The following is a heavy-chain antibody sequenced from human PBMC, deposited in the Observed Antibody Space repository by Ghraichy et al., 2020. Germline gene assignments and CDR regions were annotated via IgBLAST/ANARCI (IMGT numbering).Heavy chain of an antibody. Sequence: SETLSLTCAVYGGSFSGYYWSWIRQPPGKGLEWIGEINHSGSTNYNPSLKSRVTISVDTSKNQFSLKLSSVTAADTAVYYCARGRPRNYYDSSGYYHWGQGTLVTVSS. D-gene: IGHD3-22*01. V-gene: IGHV4-34*01. J-gene: IGHJ5*02. CDR3: ARGRPRNYYDSSGYYH. CDR1: GGSFSGYY. CDR2: INHSGST.